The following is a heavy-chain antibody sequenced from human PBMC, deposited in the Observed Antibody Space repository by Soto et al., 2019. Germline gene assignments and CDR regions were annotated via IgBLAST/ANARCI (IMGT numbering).Heavy chain of an antibody. V-gene: IGHV3-49*03. CDR3: TRVRGYCSSTSCYNFDY. J-gene: IGHJ4*02. Sequence: EVQLVESGGGLVQPGRSLRLSCTASGFTFGDYAMSWFRQAPGKGLEWVGFIRSKAYGGTTEYAASVKGRFTISRDDSKIIAYLQMNSLKTEDTAVYYCTRVRGYCSSTSCYNFDYWGQGTLVTVSS. CDR1: GFTFGDYA. CDR2: IRSKAYGGTT. D-gene: IGHD2-2*02.